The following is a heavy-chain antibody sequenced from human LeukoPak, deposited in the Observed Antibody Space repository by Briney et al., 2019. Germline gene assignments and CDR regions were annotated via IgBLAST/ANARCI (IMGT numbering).Heavy chain of an antibody. Sequence: SETLSLTCAVSGYSISSGYYWGWIRQPPGKGLEWIGTIYHSGTTYYNPSLKSRVTISVDTSKNQFSLKLSSVTAADTAVYYCARDRDSSSSGNWFDPWGQGTLVTVSS. CDR2: IYHSGTT. D-gene: IGHD6-6*01. J-gene: IGHJ5*02. V-gene: IGHV4-38-2*02. CDR1: GYSISSGYY. CDR3: ARDRDSSSSGNWFDP.